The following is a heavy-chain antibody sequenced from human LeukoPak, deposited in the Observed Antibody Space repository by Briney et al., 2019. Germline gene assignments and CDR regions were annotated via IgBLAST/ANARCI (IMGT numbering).Heavy chain of an antibody. D-gene: IGHD3-10*01. CDR2: ISGSSSYI. J-gene: IGHJ4*02. CDR3: ASGLYGSGSYLGDY. V-gene: IGHV3-21*01. CDR1: GFTFRRYS. Sequence: GGSLRLSCAASGFTFRRYSMNWVRQAPGKGLEWVSSISGSSSYIYYADSVKGRFTISRDNAKNSLYLQMNSLRAEDTAVYYCASGLYGSGSYLGDYWGQGTLVTVSS.